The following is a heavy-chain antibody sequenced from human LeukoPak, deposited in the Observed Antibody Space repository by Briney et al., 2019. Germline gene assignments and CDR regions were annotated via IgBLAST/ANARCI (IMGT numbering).Heavy chain of an antibody. CDR3: ARGWEGYFDY. Sequence: GGSLRLSCTASGFIFTTYAMTWVRQAPGKGLEWISYIDPSSGTICYADSVRGRFIISRDNAKNSLYLQMNSLRAEDTAVYYCARGWEGYFDYWGQGTLVTVSS. J-gene: IGHJ4*02. CDR1: GFIFTTYA. CDR2: IDPSSGTI. D-gene: IGHD1-26*01. V-gene: IGHV3-48*04.